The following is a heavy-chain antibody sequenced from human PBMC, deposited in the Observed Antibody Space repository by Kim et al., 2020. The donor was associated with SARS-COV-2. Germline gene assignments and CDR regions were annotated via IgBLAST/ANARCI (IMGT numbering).Heavy chain of an antibody. D-gene: IGHD1-26*01. Sequence: SETLSLTCAVSGASISSYYWSWIRQPPGKGLEWIGYMYYNGITNYNPSLKSRVTTSVDTSKNQLSLKLSSVTAADTAVYYCVRMIVGATTTFDLWGQGTLAT. V-gene: IGHV4-59*01. CDR1: GASISSYY. J-gene: IGHJ4*02. CDR2: MYYNGIT. CDR3: VRMIVGATTTFDL.